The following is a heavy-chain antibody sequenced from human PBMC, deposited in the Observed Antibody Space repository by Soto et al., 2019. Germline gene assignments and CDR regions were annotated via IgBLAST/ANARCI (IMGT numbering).Heavy chain of an antibody. D-gene: IGHD2-15*01. CDR2: IIPIFGTA. CDR1: GGTFSSYA. V-gene: IGHV1-69*13. Sequence: ASVKVSCKASGGTFSSYAISWVRQAPGQGLEWMGGIIPIFGTANYAQKFQGRVTITADESTSTAYMELSSLRSEDTAVYYCARDRGYCSGGSCYLKIFDYWGQGTLVTVSS. CDR3: ARDRGYCSGGSCYLKIFDY. J-gene: IGHJ4*02.